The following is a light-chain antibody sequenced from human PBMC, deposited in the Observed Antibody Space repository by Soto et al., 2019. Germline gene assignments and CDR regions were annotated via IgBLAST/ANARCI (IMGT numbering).Light chain of an antibody. CDR3: QDYSSPYRT. CDR2: KAS. J-gene: IGKJ1*01. V-gene: IGKV1-5*03. CDR1: QTIHTW. Sequence: DIQMTQSPSTLSASVGDRVTITCRASQTIHTWLAWYQQKQGKAPELLIYKASILQSGVPSRFSGSGYGTEFPLTISSLQPDDSAVYYCQDYSSPYRTFGQGTKVEIK.